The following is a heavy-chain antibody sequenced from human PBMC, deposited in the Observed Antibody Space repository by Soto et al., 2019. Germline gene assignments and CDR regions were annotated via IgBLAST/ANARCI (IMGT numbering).Heavy chain of an antibody. J-gene: IGHJ4*02. CDR3: ARRWGTYFDF. Sequence: QVQLQESGPGLVKPLETLSLTCTVSGGSISSYYWSWIRQPPGKGLEWIGYIYYSGSTDYDPSLKRRVTISVDTSQNQFSLKLSSVTAADTAVYYCARRWGTYFDFWGQGTLVTVSS. CDR2: IYYSGST. D-gene: IGHD7-27*01. V-gene: IGHV4-59*01. CDR1: GGSISSYY.